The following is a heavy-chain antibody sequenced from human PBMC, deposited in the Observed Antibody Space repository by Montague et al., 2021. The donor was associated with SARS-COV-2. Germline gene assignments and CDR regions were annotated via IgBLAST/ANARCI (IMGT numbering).Heavy chain of an antibody. Sequence: PALVKPTQTLTLTCTFSGFSLNTSGEGVGWDRQPPGKALEWLALIYWDDDKRYSPSLKSRSTISKDTTKNEVVLTVANMDPVDTATYYCARYGDYGSWFDPWGQGTLVTVSS. V-gene: IGHV2-5*02. CDR2: IYWDDDK. CDR3: ARYGDYGSWFDP. CDR1: GFSLNTSGEG. J-gene: IGHJ5*02. D-gene: IGHD4-17*01.